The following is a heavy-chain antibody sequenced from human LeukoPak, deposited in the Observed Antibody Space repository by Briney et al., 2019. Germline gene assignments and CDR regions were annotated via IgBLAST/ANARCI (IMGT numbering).Heavy chain of an antibody. D-gene: IGHD3-10*01. CDR1: GYTFTGYY. V-gene: IGHV1-2*02. CDR2: INPNSGGT. Sequence: ASVKVSCTASGYTFTGYYMHWVRPAPGQGLEWMGWINPNSGGTNYAQKFQGRVTMTRDTSISTAYMELSRLRSDDTAVYYCARDGGLLWFGELFKPTGYWGQGTLVTVSS. J-gene: IGHJ4*02. CDR3: ARDGGLLWFGELFKPTGY.